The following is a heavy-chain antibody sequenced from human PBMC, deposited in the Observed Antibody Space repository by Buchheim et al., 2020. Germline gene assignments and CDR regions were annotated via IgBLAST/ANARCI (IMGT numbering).Heavy chain of an antibody. CDR3: ARASPYDYIWGARIDY. J-gene: IGHJ4*02. Sequence: QAHLQESGPGLVKPSETLSLTCTVSGGSVSSNNYYWSWIRQPPGTRLEWIGYISNSGNTNYNPSLKSRVTISVDTSKNQFSLRLSSVTAADTAVYYCARASPYDYIWGARIDYWGQGTL. V-gene: IGHV4-61*01. D-gene: IGHD3-16*01. CDR2: ISNSGNT. CDR1: GGSVSSNNYY.